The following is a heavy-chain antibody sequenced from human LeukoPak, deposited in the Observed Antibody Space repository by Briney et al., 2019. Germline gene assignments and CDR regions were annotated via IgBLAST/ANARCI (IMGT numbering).Heavy chain of an antibody. Sequence: GGSLRLSCAASGLTFSYYAMGWVRQAPGKGLEWVSAISGSGGSTYYADSVKGRFTISRDNSKNTLYLQMNSLRAEDTAVYYCAKEGYYDSSGELSWGQGTMVTVSS. J-gene: IGHJ3*01. D-gene: IGHD3-22*01. V-gene: IGHV3-23*01. CDR3: AKEGYYDSSGELS. CDR1: GLTFSYYA. CDR2: ISGSGGST.